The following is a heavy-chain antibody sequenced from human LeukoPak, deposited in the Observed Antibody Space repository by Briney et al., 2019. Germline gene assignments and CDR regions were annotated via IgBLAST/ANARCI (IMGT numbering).Heavy chain of an antibody. CDR3: AILYSTNY. CDR2: ISNSGGLT. Sequence: GGSLRLSCAASGFTFSSYAMTWVRQAPGKGLERVSGISNSGGLTYYADSVKGRLTISRDNSKNTLYLQMNSLRAEDTALYYCAILYSTNYWGQGTLVTVSS. CDR1: GFTFSSYA. J-gene: IGHJ4*02. V-gene: IGHV3-23*01. D-gene: IGHD6-13*01.